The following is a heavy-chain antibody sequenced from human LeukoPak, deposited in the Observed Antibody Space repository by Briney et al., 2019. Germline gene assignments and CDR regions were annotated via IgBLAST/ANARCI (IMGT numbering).Heavy chain of an antibody. CDR2: ISSSSSSI. CDR1: GVTFRSYI. J-gene: IGHJ5*02. Sequence: GGSLRLSCAASGVTFRSYIMSLIRQAPEKGLEWVSSISSSSSSIYYADSVKCRFTISRDNAKNSLYLKMNSLRARETAVYSYARGGGAYRFDPWGQGTLVTVSS. V-gene: IGHV3-21*01. CDR3: ARGGGAYRFDP. D-gene: IGHD1-26*01.